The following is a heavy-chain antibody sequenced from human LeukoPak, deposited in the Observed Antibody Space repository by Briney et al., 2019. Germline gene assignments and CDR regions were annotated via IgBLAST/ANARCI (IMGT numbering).Heavy chain of an antibody. D-gene: IGHD6-13*01. V-gene: IGHV1-18*01. CDR1: GYTLNTYG. CDR2: TSAYNGNT. Sequence: GASVKVSCKASGYTLNTYGISWVRQAPGQGLEWMGWTSAYNGNTDYAQKFHGRLTMTTDTSTSTAYMELRSLRSDDTVVYYCARWAAADPLDYWGQGTLVTVSS. J-gene: IGHJ4*02. CDR3: ARWAAADPLDY.